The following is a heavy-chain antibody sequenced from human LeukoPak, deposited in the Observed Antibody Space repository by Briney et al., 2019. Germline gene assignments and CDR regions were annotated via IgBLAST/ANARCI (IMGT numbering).Heavy chain of an antibody. J-gene: IGHJ6*03. CDR2: ISYDGSNK. D-gene: IGHD4-23*01. V-gene: IGHV3-30*12. CDR1: GFIFGAYG. Sequence: GGSLRLSCAASGFIFGAYGMHWVRQAPGKGLEWVALISYDGSNKYYADSVKGRFTISRDNSKNTLYLQMNSPRGEDTALYHCARVGGPSHYGGETYYMDVWGKGTTVTISS. CDR3: ARVGGPSHYGGETYYMDV.